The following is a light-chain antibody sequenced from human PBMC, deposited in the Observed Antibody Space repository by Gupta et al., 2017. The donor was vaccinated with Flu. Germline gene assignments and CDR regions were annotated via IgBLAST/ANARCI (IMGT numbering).Light chain of an antibody. V-gene: IGLV4-69*01. CDR2: LHSDGGH. Sequence: VTTTCTLTSGYTNAATASLQVQPHKGPLHVMSLHSDGGHRKGDGAPDRFSGSSSGAERYLTISSRQAEDEYDYYCQTWGAGFWVFGGGTKLTVL. CDR1: SGYTNAA. J-gene: IGLJ3*02. CDR3: QTWGAGFWV.